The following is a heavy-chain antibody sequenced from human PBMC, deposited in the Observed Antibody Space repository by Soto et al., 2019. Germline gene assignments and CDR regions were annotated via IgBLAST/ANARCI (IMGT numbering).Heavy chain of an antibody. V-gene: IGHV1-18*04. CDR3: ARGRAWYSYTGRLYYFDY. J-gene: IGHJ4*02. D-gene: IGHD5-18*01. Sequence: ASVKVSCKASGYSFTTHGISWVRRAPGHGLEWMGWISAYNGDTHYVQRFQGRLTMTTDTSTSTAYMALRSLTSDDTAVYYCARGRAWYSYTGRLYYFDYWGQGTLGTVSS. CDR2: ISAYNGDT. CDR1: GYSFTTHG.